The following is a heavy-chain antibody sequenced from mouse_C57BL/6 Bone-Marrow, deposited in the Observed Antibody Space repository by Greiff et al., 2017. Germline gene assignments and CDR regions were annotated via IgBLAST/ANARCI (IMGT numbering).Heavy chain of an antibody. D-gene: IGHD2-3*01. CDR2: IYPRSGTT. CDR3: ARSVRLLAWFAY. J-gene: IGHJ3*01. Sequence: QVQLKESGAELARPGASVKLSCKASGYTFTSYGISWVKQRTGQGLEWIGEIYPRSGTTYYNEKFKGQATLTADQSSSTAYMERRSLTSEDSAVYFCARSVRLLAWFAYWGQGTLVTVSA. CDR1: GYTFTSYG. V-gene: IGHV1-81*01.